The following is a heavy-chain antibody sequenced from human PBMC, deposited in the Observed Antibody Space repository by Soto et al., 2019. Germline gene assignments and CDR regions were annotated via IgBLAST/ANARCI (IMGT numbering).Heavy chain of an antibody. V-gene: IGHV4-59*01. Sequence: PSETLSLTCTVSGGSISSYYWSWIRQPPGKGLEWIGYIYYSGSTNYNPSLKSRVTISVDTSKNQFSLKLSSVTAADTAVYYCARDGWVAARKYYYYYYMDVWGKGTTVTVSS. CDR2: IYYSGST. CDR1: GGSISSYY. CDR3: ARDGWVAARKYYYYYYMDV. J-gene: IGHJ6*03. D-gene: IGHD6-6*01.